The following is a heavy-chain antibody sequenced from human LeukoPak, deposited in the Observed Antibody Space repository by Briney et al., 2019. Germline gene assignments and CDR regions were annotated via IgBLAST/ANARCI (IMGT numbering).Heavy chain of an antibody. D-gene: IGHD6-13*01. J-gene: IGHJ6*03. CDR3: ARERGSSWYRGYYYYMDV. Sequence: KPSETLSLTCAVYGGSFSGYYWSWLRQPPGKGLEWIGEINHSGSTNYNPSLKSRVTISVDTSKNQFSLKLSSVTAADTAVYYCARERGSSWYRGYYYYMDVWGKGTTVTVSS. CDR1: GGSFSGYY. CDR2: INHSGST. V-gene: IGHV4-34*01.